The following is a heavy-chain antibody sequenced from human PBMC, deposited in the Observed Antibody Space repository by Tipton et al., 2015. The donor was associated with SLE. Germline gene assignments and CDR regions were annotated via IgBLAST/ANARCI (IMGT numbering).Heavy chain of an antibody. V-gene: IGHV4-61*09. D-gene: IGHD3-22*01. CDR3: ARVNPYDSSGSMEFDP. CDR1: GGSISSSSYY. Sequence: TLSLTCTVSGGSISSSSYYWGWIRPPPGKGLEWIGHIYTSGSTNYNPSLKSRVTISVDTSKNQFSLKLSSVTAADTAVYYCARVNPYDSSGSMEFDPWGQGTLVTVSS. J-gene: IGHJ5*02. CDR2: IYTSGST.